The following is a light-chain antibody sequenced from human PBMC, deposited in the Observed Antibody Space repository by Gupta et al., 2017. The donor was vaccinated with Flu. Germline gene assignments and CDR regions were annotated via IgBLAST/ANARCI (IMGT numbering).Light chain of an antibody. CDR1: PSINSSY. J-gene: IGKJ2*01. CDR3: QYYGSCHLYA. CDR2: DTA. V-gene: IGKV3-20*01. Sequence: LSLSPAEGASLSSKTRPSINSSYLASYQQKPAQTPRNIMYDTATRVTGIPDRFSGSGCGRELTLTIRRMEPEDFAVYYCQYYGSCHLYAFGQGTKLEIK.